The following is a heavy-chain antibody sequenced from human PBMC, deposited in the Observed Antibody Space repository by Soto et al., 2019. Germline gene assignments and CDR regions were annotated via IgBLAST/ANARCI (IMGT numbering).Heavy chain of an antibody. D-gene: IGHD3-10*01. V-gene: IGHV3-33*01. CDR3: ERDRSGTLDAFDI. J-gene: IGHJ3*02. CDR2: IWYDGSNK. CDR1: GFTFSSYG. Sequence: QVQLVESVGGVVQPGRSLRLSCAASGFTFSSYGMHWVRQAPGKGLEWVAVIWYDGSNKYYADSVKGRVTISRDNSKNALYLQMNSRRAEYTAVSYCERDRSGTLDAFDIWGQGTMVTVAS.